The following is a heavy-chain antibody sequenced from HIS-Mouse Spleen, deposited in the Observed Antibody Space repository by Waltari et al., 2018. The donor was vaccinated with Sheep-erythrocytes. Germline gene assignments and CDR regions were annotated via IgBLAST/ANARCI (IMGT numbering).Heavy chain of an antibody. D-gene: IGHD3-22*01. J-gene: IGHJ3*02. CDR2: IYYSGST. CDR3: ARISSRDYYDSSGYYYSDAFDI. Sequence: QVQLQESGPGLVKPSETLSLTCTVSGGSISSYYWSWIRQPPGKGLEGIGYIYYSGSTNYTPSLKSRVTISVDTSKNQFSLKLSSVTAADTAVYYCARISSRDYYDSSGYYYSDAFDIWGQGTMVTVSS. CDR1: GGSISSYY. V-gene: IGHV4-59*08.